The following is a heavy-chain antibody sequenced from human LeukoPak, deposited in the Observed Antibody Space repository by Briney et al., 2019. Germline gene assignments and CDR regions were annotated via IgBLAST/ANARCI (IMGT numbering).Heavy chain of an antibody. J-gene: IGHJ4*02. V-gene: IGHV1-18*01. CDR1: GYNFINYG. Sequence: ASVKVSCKASGYNFINYGITWVRQAPGQGLEWMGWISLYNGNTDYKLQGRVTMTTDTSTSTAYMELRSLRSDDTAVYYCARGGPFFSSSSSKEYYFDYWGQGTLVTVSS. CDR3: ARGGPFFSSSSSKEYYFDY. D-gene: IGHD6-6*01. CDR2: ISLYNGNT.